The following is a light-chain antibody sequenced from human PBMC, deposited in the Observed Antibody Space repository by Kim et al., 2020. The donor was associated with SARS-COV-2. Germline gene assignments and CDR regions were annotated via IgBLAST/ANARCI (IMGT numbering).Light chain of an antibody. CDR2: FDN. V-gene: IGLV3-21*04. Sequence: PEKWARISCGGDNIDDKSLLWYQQKPGQPPVLVMYFDNDRPSGIPERFSGSNSSNTATLTSSRVEAADEADYYCQVLDTVGDHRVVFGGGTQLTVL. CDR3: QVLDTVGDHRVV. CDR1: NIDDKS. J-gene: IGLJ2*01.